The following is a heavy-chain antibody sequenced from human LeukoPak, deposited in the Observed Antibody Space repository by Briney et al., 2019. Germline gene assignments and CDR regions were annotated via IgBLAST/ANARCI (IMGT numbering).Heavy chain of an antibody. J-gene: IGHJ4*02. CDR1: GFTFSSYA. CDR2: ISYDGSNK. D-gene: IGHD7-27*01. V-gene: IGHV3-30-3*01. CDR3: ARAPSGNWGEAYFDY. Sequence: QSGGSLRLSCAASGFTFSSYAMHWVRQAPGKGLEWVAVISYDGSNKYYADSVKGRFTISRDNSKNTLYLQMNSLRAEDTAVYYCARAPSGNWGEAYFDYWGQGTLVTVSS.